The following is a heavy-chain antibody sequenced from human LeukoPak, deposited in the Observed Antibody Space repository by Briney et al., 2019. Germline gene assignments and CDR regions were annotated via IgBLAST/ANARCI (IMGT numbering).Heavy chain of an antibody. Sequence: SETLSLTCSVTGGSLSNYYWSCIRQPPGKGLEWIWYIYYTGSTNYNPSLKSRVTMSVDMSKNQFSLKLNSGTAADTAVYYCAREPRGYSSGWFFDSWGQGTLVTVSS. CDR2: IYYTGST. D-gene: IGHD6-19*01. J-gene: IGHJ4*02. CDR3: AREPRGYSSGWFFDS. CDR1: GGSLSNYY. V-gene: IGHV4-59*01.